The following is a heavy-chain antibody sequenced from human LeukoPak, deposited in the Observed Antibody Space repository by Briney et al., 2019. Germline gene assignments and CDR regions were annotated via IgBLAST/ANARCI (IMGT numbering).Heavy chain of an antibody. Sequence: PVGSLRLSCAPSGFTFSRYAMSRVPRSPGQGVELVSAFSGCGSSTYYADSVKGRFTISRDNSKNTLYLQMNSLRAEDTAVYYCAKDPGYYDSSGYNHDAFDIWGQGTMVTVSS. V-gene: IGHV3-23*01. D-gene: IGHD3-22*01. J-gene: IGHJ3*02. CDR3: AKDPGYYDSSGYNHDAFDI. CDR2: FSGCGSST. CDR1: GFTFSRYA.